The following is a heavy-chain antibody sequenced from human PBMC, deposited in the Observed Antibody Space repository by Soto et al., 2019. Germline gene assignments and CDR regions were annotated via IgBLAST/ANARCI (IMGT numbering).Heavy chain of an antibody. Sequence: GASVKVSCKASGYTFTGYYMHWVRQAPGQGLEWMGWINPNSGGTNYAQKFQGWVTMTRDTSISTAYMELSRLRSDDTAVYYCARDLCSGGSCYYYYYTEVWGKGTTVTVSS. CDR2: INPNSGGT. D-gene: IGHD2-15*01. V-gene: IGHV1-2*04. J-gene: IGHJ6*03. CDR1: GYTFTGYY. CDR3: ARDLCSGGSCYYYYYTEV.